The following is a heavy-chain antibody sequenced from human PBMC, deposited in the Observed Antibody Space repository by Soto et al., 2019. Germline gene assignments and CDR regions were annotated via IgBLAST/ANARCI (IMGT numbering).Heavy chain of an antibody. J-gene: IGHJ6*02. D-gene: IGHD1-1*01. Sequence: QVQLVESGGGVVQPGRSLRLSCAASGFTFSSYGMHWVRQAPGKGLEWVAVIWYDGSNKYYADSVKGRFTISRDNSKNTLYLQMNSLRAEDTAVYYCARDGDWNYYGMDVWGQGTTVTVSS. CDR3: ARDGDWNYYGMDV. CDR2: IWYDGSNK. CDR1: GFTFSSYG. V-gene: IGHV3-33*01.